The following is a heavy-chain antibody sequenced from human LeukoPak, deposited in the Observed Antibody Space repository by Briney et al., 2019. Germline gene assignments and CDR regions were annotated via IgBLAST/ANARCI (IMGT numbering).Heavy chain of an antibody. J-gene: IGHJ5*02. D-gene: IGHD3-10*01. CDR3: ARDHSITMVRGVIVDWFDP. Sequence: PSETLSLTCTVSGGSISSYYWSWIRQPAGKGLEWIGRIYTSGSTNYNPSLKSRVTMSVDTSKNRFSLKLSSVTAADTAVYYCARDHSITMVRGVIVDWFDPWGQGTLVTVSS. CDR1: GGSISSYY. CDR2: IYTSGST. V-gene: IGHV4-4*07.